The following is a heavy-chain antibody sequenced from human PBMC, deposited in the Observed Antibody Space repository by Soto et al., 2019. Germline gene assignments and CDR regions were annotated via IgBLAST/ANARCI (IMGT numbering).Heavy chain of an antibody. J-gene: IGHJ4*02. CDR1: GFTFSSYS. Sequence: GGSLRLSCAAPGFTFSSYSMNWVRQAPGKGLEWVSYISSSSSTIYYADSVKGRFTISRDNAKNSLYLQMNSLRAEDTAVYYCAKARAYYYDSSALGDYWGQGTLVTVSS. CDR2: ISSSSSTI. V-gene: IGHV3-48*01. CDR3: AKARAYYYDSSALGDY. D-gene: IGHD3-22*01.